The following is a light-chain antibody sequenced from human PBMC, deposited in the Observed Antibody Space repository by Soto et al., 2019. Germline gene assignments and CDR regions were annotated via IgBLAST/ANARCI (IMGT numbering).Light chain of an antibody. V-gene: IGKV3-20*01. Sequence: EIVLTQSPGTLSLSPGERATLSCRASQSVGSNYLAWYQQKSGQAPRLLIYGAFSRATGIPDRFSGSGSGTDFTLTISRLEPDDFATYYCQQYMSYSFGQGTKVEIK. CDR2: GAF. CDR1: QSVGSNY. J-gene: IGKJ1*01. CDR3: QQYMSYS.